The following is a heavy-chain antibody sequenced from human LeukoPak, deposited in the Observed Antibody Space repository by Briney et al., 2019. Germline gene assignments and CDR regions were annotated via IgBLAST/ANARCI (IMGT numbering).Heavy chain of an antibody. D-gene: IGHD2-2*01. V-gene: IGHV5-51*01. CDR1: GYSFTNYW. CDR2: ICPGDSDI. J-gene: IGHJ3*01. CDR3: ARDGPVPATTDAFDF. Sequence: GESLRISCKGSGYSFTNYWICWVRQMPGKGLEWMGIICPGDSDIRSSPSFQGRVTISVDKSISTVYLQWSSLKASDTAMYYCARDGPVPATTDAFDFWGQRTMVTVSS.